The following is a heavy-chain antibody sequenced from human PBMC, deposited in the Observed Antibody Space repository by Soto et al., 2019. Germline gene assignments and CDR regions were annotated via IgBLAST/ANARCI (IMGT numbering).Heavy chain of an antibody. CDR3: AKVKTWTYLDY. D-gene: IGHD5-12*01. Sequence: GSLRLSCAVSGFTFSDYAMSWVRQAPGKGLEWVSSISGSGGTTYYADSVEGRFTISRDNSKNTLYLQMNSLGAEDTAVYYCAKVKTWTYLDYWGQGTLVTVSS. J-gene: IGHJ4*02. V-gene: IGHV3-23*01. CDR2: ISGSGGTT. CDR1: GFTFSDYA.